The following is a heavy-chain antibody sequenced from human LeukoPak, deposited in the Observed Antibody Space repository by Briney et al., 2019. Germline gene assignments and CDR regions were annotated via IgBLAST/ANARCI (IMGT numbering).Heavy chain of an antibody. J-gene: IGHJ4*02. Sequence: GGSLRLSCAASGFTFSSYGMHWVRQAPGKGLEWVAVISYDGSNKYHADSVKGRFTISRDNSKNTLYLQMNSLRAEDTAVYYCAKDVPGWGQGTLVTVSS. V-gene: IGHV3-30*18. CDR1: GFTFSSYG. CDR2: ISYDGSNK. CDR3: AKDVPG.